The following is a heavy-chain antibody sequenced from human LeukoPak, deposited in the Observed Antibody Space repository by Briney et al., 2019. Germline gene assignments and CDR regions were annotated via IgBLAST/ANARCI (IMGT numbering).Heavy chain of an antibody. Sequence: ASVKVSCKASRGTFSSYAISWVRQAPGQGLEWMGGIIPIFGTANYAQKFQGRVTITADKSTSTAYMELSSLRSEDTAVYYCARTPMDYYYYYYMDVWGKGTTVTVSS. CDR2: IIPIFGTA. CDR3: ARTPMDYYYYYYMDV. J-gene: IGHJ6*03. V-gene: IGHV1-69*06. D-gene: IGHD2-8*01. CDR1: RGTFSSYA.